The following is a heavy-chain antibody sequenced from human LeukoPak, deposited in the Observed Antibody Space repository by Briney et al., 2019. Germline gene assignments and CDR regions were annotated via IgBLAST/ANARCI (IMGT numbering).Heavy chain of an antibody. Sequence: GGSLRLSCAASGCTFRISAMTWVRQAPGKGLEGVSSISASGDSTYYAGSVEGRFTLSRDNAKNSLYLQMNSLTVGDTAVYYCARSKGRSSSWYYAYGMDVWGQGTTVTVSS. V-gene: IGHV3-23*01. D-gene: IGHD6-13*01. CDR2: ISASGDST. J-gene: IGHJ6*02. CDR3: ARSKGRSSSWYYAYGMDV. CDR1: GCTFRISA.